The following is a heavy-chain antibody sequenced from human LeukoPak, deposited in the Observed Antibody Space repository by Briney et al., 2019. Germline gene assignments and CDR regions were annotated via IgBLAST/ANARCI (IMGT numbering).Heavy chain of an antibody. Sequence: GGSLRLSCAASGFSFSRYDIHWVRQAPGKGLEWVAFIRYDGSNKNYADSVKGRFTISRDNFMSTVYLQMNSLRAEDTAVYYCAKDRQTITIFGVVNTPRANFDYWGQGTLVTVSS. CDR1: GFSFSRYD. J-gene: IGHJ4*02. V-gene: IGHV3-30*02. D-gene: IGHD3-3*01. CDR3: AKDRQTITIFGVVNTPRANFDY. CDR2: IRYDGSNK.